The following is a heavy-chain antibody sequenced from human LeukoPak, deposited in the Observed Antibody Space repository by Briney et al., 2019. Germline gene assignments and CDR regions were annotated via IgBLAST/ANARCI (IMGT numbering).Heavy chain of an antibody. CDR1: GGSISSYY. CDR2: IYYSGIT. CDR3: ARGDKRVTFGGVIVPFDY. Sequence: SETLSLTCTVSGGSISSYYWSWIRQPPGKGLEWIGYIYYSGITNYSPSLKSRVTISVDTSKKQFSLKVTSVTTADTAVYYCARGDKRVTFGGVIVPFDYWGQGTLVTVSS. D-gene: IGHD3-16*02. V-gene: IGHV4-59*01. J-gene: IGHJ4*02.